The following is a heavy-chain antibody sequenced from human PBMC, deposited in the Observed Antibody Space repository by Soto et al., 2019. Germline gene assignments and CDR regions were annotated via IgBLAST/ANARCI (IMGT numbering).Heavy chain of an antibody. V-gene: IGHV3-30*04. D-gene: IGHD1-1*01. CDR1: GFVFSDYA. Sequence: XGSLILSCAAAGFVFSDYAMHWVRQAPGKGLEWVAVISYEERTKYYRDSVKGRFTISRDNSKNTLFMQMNSLRDEDTSVYYCARSRQSAGTTWVVDHWGQGTLVTVSS. CDR2: ISYEERTK. CDR3: ARSRQSAGTTWVVDH. J-gene: IGHJ4*02.